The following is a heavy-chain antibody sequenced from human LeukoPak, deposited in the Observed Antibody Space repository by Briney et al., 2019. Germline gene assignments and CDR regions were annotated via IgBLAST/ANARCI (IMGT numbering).Heavy chain of an antibody. J-gene: IGHJ4*02. CDR2: IWYDGSNK. D-gene: IGHD5-18*01. V-gene: IGHV3-30*02. CDR3: AKGTAMAPALFDY. CDR1: GFTFSSYG. Sequence: PGGSLRLSCAASGFTFSSYGMHWVRQAPGKGLEWVAVIWYDGSNKYYADSVKGRFTISRDNSKNTLYLQMNSLRAEDTAVYYCAKGTAMAPALFDYWGQGTLVTVSS.